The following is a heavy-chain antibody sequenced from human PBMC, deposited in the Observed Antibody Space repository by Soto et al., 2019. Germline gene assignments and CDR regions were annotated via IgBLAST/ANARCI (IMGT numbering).Heavy chain of an antibody. V-gene: IGHV4-31*03. Sequence: SDTLSLTCTVSGGSISSGFYYWSWIRQHPGKGLEWIGYIYYSGSTYYNPSLKSRVTISVDTSKNQFSLELSSVTAADTAVYYCARELRFGEDYYGMDVWGQGTTVTVSS. D-gene: IGHD3-10*01. J-gene: IGHJ6*02. CDR1: GGSISSGFYY. CDR3: ARELRFGEDYYGMDV. CDR2: IYYSGST.